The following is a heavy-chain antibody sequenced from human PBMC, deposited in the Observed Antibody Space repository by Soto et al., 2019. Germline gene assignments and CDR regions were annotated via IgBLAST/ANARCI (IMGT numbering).Heavy chain of an antibody. CDR1: GGSISSYY. CDR2: IYYSGST. J-gene: IGHJ4*02. V-gene: IGHV4-59*01. CDR3: ARGSILVPAAMPDFDY. D-gene: IGHD2-2*01. Sequence: QVQLQESGPGLVKPSETLSLTCTVSGGSISSYYWSWIRQPPGKILEWIGYIYYSGSTNYNPSLKRRVTISVDTSKNQFSRRLSSVTAAATAVYYCARGSILVPAAMPDFDYWGQGTLVTVSS.